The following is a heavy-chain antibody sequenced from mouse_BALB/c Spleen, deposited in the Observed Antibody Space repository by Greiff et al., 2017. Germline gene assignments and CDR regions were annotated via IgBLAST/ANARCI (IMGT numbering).Heavy chain of an antibody. CDR1: GFTFSSFG. CDR3: ARSDGYQGFPSWFAY. CDR2: ISSGSSTI. Sequence: EVKLVESGGGLVQPGGSRKLSCAASGFTFSSFGMHWVRQAPEKGLEWVAYISSGSSTIYYADTVKGRFTISRDNPKNTLFLQMTSLRSEDTAMYYCARSDGYQGFPSWFAYWGQGTLVTVSA. J-gene: IGHJ3*01. V-gene: IGHV5-17*02. D-gene: IGHD2-3*01.